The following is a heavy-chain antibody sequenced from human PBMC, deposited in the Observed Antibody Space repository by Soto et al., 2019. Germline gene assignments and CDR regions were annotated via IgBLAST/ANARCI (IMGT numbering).Heavy chain of an antibody. J-gene: IGHJ4*02. CDR2: IYYSGST. V-gene: IGHV4-59*01. D-gene: IGHD4-17*01. Sequence: SETLSLTCTVSGCSISSYYWSWIRQPPGKGLEWIGYIYYSGSTNYNPSLKSRVTMSVDTSKNQFSLKLSSVTAADTAVYYCARDNDYGDRYFDYWGQGTLVTVSS. CDR1: GCSISSYY. CDR3: ARDNDYGDRYFDY.